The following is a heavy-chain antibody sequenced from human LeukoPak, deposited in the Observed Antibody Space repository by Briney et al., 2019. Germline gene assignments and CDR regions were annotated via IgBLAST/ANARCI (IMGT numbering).Heavy chain of an antibody. J-gene: IGHJ4*02. CDR2: ILSDGSKE. CDR3: VRADDRPDNGLDY. V-gene: IGHV3-33*01. Sequence: AGGSLRLSCAASGFTFSSYGMHWVRQAPGKGLEWVAVILSDGSKEFYTDSVKGRFTISRDNSKNTLYLQMNSLRAEDTAVYYCVRADDRPDNGLDYWGQGTLVTVSS. D-gene: IGHD3-22*01. CDR1: GFTFSSYG.